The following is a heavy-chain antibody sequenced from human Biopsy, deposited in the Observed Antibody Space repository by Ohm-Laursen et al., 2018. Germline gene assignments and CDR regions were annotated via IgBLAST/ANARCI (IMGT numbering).Heavy chain of an antibody. Sequence: PSDTLSLTCTVSGDSISTYYWSWIRQPPGKGLQWIGYIYYTGNTDYNPSLQSRVTISVDTSKNRFSLRLRSMTPADTAMYYCARDRGYYSDRTVPGYFDLWGRGTLVTVSS. J-gene: IGHJ2*01. CDR1: GDSISTYY. CDR2: IYYTGNT. V-gene: IGHV4-59*01. CDR3: ARDRGYYSDRTVPGYFDL. D-gene: IGHD3-22*01.